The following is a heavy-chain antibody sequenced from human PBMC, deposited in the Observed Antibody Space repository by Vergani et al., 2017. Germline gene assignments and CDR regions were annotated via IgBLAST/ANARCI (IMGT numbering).Heavy chain of an antibody. V-gene: IGHV1-69*01. Sequence: VQLLESGAEVKKPGSSVKVSCKASGGTFSSYAISWVRQAPGQGLEWMGGIIPIFGTANYAQKFQGRVTITADESTSTAYMELSSLRSEDTAVYYCARDELGSYGLFDYWGQGTLVTVSS. CDR1: GGTFSSYA. D-gene: IGHD5-18*01. J-gene: IGHJ4*02. CDR2: IIPIFGTA. CDR3: ARDELGSYGLFDY.